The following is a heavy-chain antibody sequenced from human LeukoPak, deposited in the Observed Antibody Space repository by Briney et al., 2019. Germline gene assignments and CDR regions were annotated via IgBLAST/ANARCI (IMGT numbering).Heavy chain of an antibody. J-gene: IGHJ4*02. D-gene: IGHD4-23*01. CDR3: ARTRGNALFDY. CDR1: GFTFDDYD. Sequence: GGSLRLSCAASGFTFDDYDMNWVRQGPGKGLEWVSRINWNGGRTGYADSVKGRFTISRDNSKNTLYLQMNSLRAEDTAVYYCARTRGNALFDYWGQGTLVTVSS. CDR2: INWNGGRT. V-gene: IGHV3-20*04.